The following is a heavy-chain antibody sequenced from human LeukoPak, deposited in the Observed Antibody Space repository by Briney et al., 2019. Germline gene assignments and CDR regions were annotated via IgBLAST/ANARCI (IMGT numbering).Heavy chain of an antibody. V-gene: IGHV4-39*01. CDR1: GGSISSSSYY. D-gene: IGHD3-10*01. CDR2: IYHGGST. CDR3: ASVRYYGSYFFDY. Sequence: PSETLSLACSVSGGSISSSSYYWGWMRQPPGKGLEWIGNIYHGGSTYYNPSLKSRVTMSVDTSKNQFSLQLSSVTTADTAVYYCASVRYYGSYFFDYWGQGTLVTVSS. J-gene: IGHJ4*02.